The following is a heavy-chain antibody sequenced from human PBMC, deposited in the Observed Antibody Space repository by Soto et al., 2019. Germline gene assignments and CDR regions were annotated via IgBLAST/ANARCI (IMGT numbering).Heavy chain of an antibody. Sequence: ASEKVSCKASGYTFTNYGISWVRQAPGQGLEWMGWINTYNVNTNHAQKPQARVTMTTDTSTTTANMELRSLRSEDTAVYYCARGVGSGTYYNQDNWFDPWGQGTLVTVSS. D-gene: IGHD3-10*01. J-gene: IGHJ5*02. CDR2: INTYNVNT. CDR1: GYTFTNYG. V-gene: IGHV1-18*01. CDR3: ARGVGSGTYYNQDNWFDP.